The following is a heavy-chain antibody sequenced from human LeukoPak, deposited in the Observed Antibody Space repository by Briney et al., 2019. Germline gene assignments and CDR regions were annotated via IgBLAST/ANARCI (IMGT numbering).Heavy chain of an antibody. CDR3: ARGTEQWLVLFDF. D-gene: IGHD6-19*01. V-gene: IGHV3-48*03. Sequence: GGSLRLSCAASGFTFSSYEMNWVRQAPGKGLEWVSYISSSGGTIYYADSVKGRFSISRDNAKNSLYLQMNSLRAEDTAVYYCARGTEQWLVLFDFWGQGALVTVSS. J-gene: IGHJ4*02. CDR1: GFTFSSYE. CDR2: ISSSGGTI.